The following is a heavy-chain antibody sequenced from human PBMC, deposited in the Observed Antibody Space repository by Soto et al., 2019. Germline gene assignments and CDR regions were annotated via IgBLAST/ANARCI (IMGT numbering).Heavy chain of an antibody. CDR3: ARIFYSSQRDGVDV. CDR1: GFTFSSYP. D-gene: IGHD2-8*01. V-gene: IGHV3-23*01. J-gene: IGHJ6*02. Sequence: GGSLRLSCAASGFTFSSYPMTWVRQAPGKGLEWVSSISGNSDAIFYADSVKGRFTISRDNSRTTLYLQMNSLRAEDMAIYYCARIFYSSQRDGVDVWGQGTTFTVSS. CDR2: ISGNSDAI.